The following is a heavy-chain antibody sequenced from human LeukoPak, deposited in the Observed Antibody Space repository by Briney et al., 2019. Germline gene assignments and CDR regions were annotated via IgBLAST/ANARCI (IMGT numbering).Heavy chain of an antibody. D-gene: IGHD1-14*01. J-gene: IGHJ4*02. CDR2: IIPIFGTA. V-gene: IGHV1-69*13. Sequence: SVKVSCKASGGTFRSYAISWVRQAPGQGLEWMGGIIPIFGTANYAQKFQGRVTITADESTSTAYMELSSLRSEDTAVYYCARGTNRIRDLGPSGYWGQGTLVTVSS. CDR3: ARGTNRIRDLGPSGY. CDR1: GGTFRSYA.